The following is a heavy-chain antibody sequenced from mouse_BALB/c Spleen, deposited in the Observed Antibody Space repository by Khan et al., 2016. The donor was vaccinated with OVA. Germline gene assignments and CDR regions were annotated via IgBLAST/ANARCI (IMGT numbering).Heavy chain of an antibody. CDR2: ISYSGST. J-gene: IGHJ4*01. CDR3: ARKNYYGYAMDY. CDR1: GYSITSGYA. Sequence: EVQLQESGPGLVKPSQSLSLTCTVTGYSITSGYAWNWIRQFPGNKLEWMGYISYSGSTSYNPSLRSRISITRDTSKNQSFLQLNSVTTEDTATYYCARKNYYGYAMDYWGQGTSGTVSS. V-gene: IGHV3-2*02. D-gene: IGHD1-1*01.